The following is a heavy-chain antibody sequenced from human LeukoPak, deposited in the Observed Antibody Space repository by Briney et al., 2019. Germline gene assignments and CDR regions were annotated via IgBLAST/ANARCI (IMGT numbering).Heavy chain of an antibody. D-gene: IGHD1-26*01. V-gene: IGHV1-69*13. CDR1: GGIFNSYA. Sequence: ASVKVSCKASGGIFNSYAISWVRQAPGQGLEWMGGIIPIFGTANYAQKFQGRVTITADESTSTVYMELNSLRSEDTAVYYCARGDSGSHPDNWFDPWGQGTLVTVSS. J-gene: IGHJ5*02. CDR3: ARGDSGSHPDNWFDP. CDR2: IIPIFGTA.